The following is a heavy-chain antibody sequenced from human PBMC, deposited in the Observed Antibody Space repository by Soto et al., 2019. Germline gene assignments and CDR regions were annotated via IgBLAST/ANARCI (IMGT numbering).Heavy chain of an antibody. CDR2: ISYDGSNK. J-gene: IGHJ6*02. Sequence: QVQLVESGGGVVQPGRSLRLSCVASGFSSSNYFMHWVRQAPGKGQEWVAAISYDGSNKHYLDAVKGRFTISRDNSKNTLYLQMHSLRGEDTAVYSCVRGDPYYGMDVWGQGTTVTVSS. V-gene: IGHV3-30*03. D-gene: IGHD2-21*02. CDR1: GFSSSNYF. CDR3: VRGDPYYGMDV.